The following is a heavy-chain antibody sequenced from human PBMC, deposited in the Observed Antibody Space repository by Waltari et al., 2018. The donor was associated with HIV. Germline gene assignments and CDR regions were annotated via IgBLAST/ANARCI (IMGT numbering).Heavy chain of an antibody. J-gene: IGHJ5*02. CDR1: GGSSTGYY. D-gene: IGHD2-15*01. V-gene: IGHV4-34*01. CDR3: ARCKKVAIVAAGNYNWFDP. Sequence: QVQLQQWGAGLLKPSETLSLTCAVYGGSSTGYYSTWVRQPPGKGLEGIGELSHSGSTNYNPSLKSRVTISLDASRNQFSLKLTSVTAADTAVFYCARCKKVAIVAAGNYNWFDPWGQGTLVTVSS. CDR2: LSHSGST.